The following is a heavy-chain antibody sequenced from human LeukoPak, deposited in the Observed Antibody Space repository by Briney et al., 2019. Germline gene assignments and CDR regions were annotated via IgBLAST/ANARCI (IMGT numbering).Heavy chain of an antibody. J-gene: IGHJ3*02. V-gene: IGHV1-2*02. D-gene: IGHD6-6*01. CDR1: GYTFTAYC. CDR2: VSPKSGGT. CDR3: ARDGIYSTSFDAYDI. Sequence: ASVKVSCKASGYTFTAYCLHWVRQAPGQGLEWMGWVSPKSGGTSYAQKFQGRVTMTRDTSITTAYMELSSLTSDDTAMYYCARDGIYSTSFDAYDIWGQGTMVTVSS.